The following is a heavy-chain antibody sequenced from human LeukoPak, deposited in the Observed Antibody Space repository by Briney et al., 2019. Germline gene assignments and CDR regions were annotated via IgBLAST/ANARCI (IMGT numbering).Heavy chain of an antibody. CDR3: TTDHGGGDYYYYYYMDV. V-gene: IGHV3-15*01. J-gene: IGHJ6*03. CDR1: GFTFSNAW. CDR2: IKSKTDGGTT. Sequence: GGSLRLSCAASGFTFSNAWMSWVRQAPGKGLEWVGRIKSKTDGGTTDYAAPVKGRFTISRDDSKNTLYLQMNSLKTEDTAVYYCTTDHGGGDYYYYYYMDVWGKGPRSPSP.